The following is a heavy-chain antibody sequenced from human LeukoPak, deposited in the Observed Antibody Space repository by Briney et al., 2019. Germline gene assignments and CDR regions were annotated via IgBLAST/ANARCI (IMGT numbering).Heavy chain of an antibody. CDR2: SDPEDGER. Sequence: ASVKVSCKVSGKTLSDLSIHWLRQPPGKGLDWLGGSDPEDGERIYAQMFQGRVTMTEDTSIDTAYMELSSLRSEDTAVYYCVTGFTTMAVDYFDYWGQGTLVTASP. V-gene: IGHV1-24*01. J-gene: IGHJ4*02. D-gene: IGHD5-18*01. CDR3: VTGFTTMAVDYFDY. CDR1: GKTLSDLS.